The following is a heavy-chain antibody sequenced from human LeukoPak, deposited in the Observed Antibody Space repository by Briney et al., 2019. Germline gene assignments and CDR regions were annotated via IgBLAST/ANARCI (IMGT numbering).Heavy chain of an antibody. CDR2: VDPEDGET. D-gene: IGHD3-10*01. V-gene: IGHV1-69-2*01. CDR1: GYTFTDYY. CDR3: ATVSREAGSDY. Sequence: ASVKVSCKVSGYTFTDYYMHWVQQAPGKGLEWMGLVDPEDGETIYAEKFQGRVTINADTSTDTAYMELSSLRSEDTAVYYCATVSREAGSDYWGQGTLVTVSS. J-gene: IGHJ4*02.